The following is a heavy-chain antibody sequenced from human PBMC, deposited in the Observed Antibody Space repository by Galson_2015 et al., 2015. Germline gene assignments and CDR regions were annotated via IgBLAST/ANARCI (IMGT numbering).Heavy chain of an antibody. CDR2: ITRSGTTK. CDR1: GFTFGSYE. D-gene: IGHD3-10*01. J-gene: IGHJ3*02. CDR3: AREGTSDGFDI. V-gene: IGHV3-48*03. Sequence: SLRLSCAASGFTFGSYEMNWVRQAPGKGLEWISYITRSGTTKHYADSVQGRFTISRDNAKSSMFLEMNSLRADDTGVYYCAREGTSDGFDIWGQGTMVTVSS.